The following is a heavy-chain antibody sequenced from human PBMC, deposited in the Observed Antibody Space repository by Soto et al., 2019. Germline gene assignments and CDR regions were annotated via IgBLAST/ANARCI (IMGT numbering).Heavy chain of an antibody. CDR2: IYYSGST. CDR1: GFSISSYY. Sequence: SETLSLTCPFSGFSISSYYWSWIRQPPGKGLEWIAYIYYSGSTYYNPSLKSRVTISVDTSKNQFSLKLSSVTAADTAVYYCARHDPDYYGSGTYYYPFGYWGQGTLVTVSS. J-gene: IGHJ4*02. V-gene: IGHV4-59*04. CDR3: ARHDPDYYGSGTYYYPFGY. D-gene: IGHD3-10*01.